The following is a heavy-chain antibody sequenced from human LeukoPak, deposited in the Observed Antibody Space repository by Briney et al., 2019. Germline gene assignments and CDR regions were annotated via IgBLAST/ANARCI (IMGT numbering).Heavy chain of an antibody. J-gene: IGHJ4*02. CDR1: GFTFSSYR. Sequence: GGSLTLSCAASGFTFSSYRMNWVRQAPGKGLEWVSSISSSSSYIYYADSVKGRFTISRDSAKNSLYPQMNSLRAEDTAVYYCASGIGARSDFVDYWGQGTLVTVSS. CDR3: ASGIGARSDFVDY. CDR2: ISSSSSYI. V-gene: IGHV3-21*01. D-gene: IGHD3-16*01.